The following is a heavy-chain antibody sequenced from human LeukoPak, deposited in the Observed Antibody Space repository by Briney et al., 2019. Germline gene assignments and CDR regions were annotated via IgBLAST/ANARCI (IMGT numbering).Heavy chain of an antibody. D-gene: IGHD3-3*01. CDR2: IYYSGST. CDR1: GGSNSSRSYY. V-gene: IGHV4-39*07. Sequence: SETLSLTCTVSGGSNSSRSYYWGWIRQPPGKGLEWIGNIYYSGSTYYSPSLKSRVTISLDTSKNQFSLKLRSVTAADTAVYYCAREYYDFWSGYHYYYMDVWGKGTTVTVSS. CDR3: AREYYDFWSGYHYYYMDV. J-gene: IGHJ6*03.